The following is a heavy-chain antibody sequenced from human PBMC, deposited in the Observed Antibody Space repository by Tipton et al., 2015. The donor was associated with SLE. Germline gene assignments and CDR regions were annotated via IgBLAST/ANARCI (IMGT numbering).Heavy chain of an antibody. J-gene: IGHJ5*02. Sequence: GSLRLSCAVYGGSFSGYYWSWIRQPPGKGLEWIGEINHSGSTNYNPSLKSRVTISVDTSKNQFSLKLSSVTAADTAVYYCARGTTMIVVGRRGNWFDPWGQGTLVTVSS. CDR2: INHSGST. CDR1: GGSFSGYY. D-gene: IGHD3-22*01. CDR3: ARGTTMIVVGRRGNWFDP. V-gene: IGHV4-34*01.